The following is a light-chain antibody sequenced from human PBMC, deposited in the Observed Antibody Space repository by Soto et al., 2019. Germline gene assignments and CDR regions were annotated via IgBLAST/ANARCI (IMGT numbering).Light chain of an antibody. CDR2: EGY. J-gene: IGLJ2*01. CDR3: CSYAGSNTVV. Sequence: QSVLTQPASVPGSPGQSITISCTGTSSDIGNYNLVSWYQHHPGKAPKLMIYEGYKRPSGVSNRFSGSESGNTASLTISGLQAEDEADYYCCSYAGSNTVVFGGGTKLTVL. CDR1: SSDIGNYNL. V-gene: IGLV2-23*01.